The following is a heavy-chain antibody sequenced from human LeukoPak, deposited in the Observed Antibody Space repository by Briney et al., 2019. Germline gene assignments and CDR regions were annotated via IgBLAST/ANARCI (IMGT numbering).Heavy chain of an antibody. J-gene: IGHJ6*03. V-gene: IGHV4-61*02. CDR2: IYTSGST. CDR1: GGSISSGSYY. Sequence: ASETLSLTCTVSGGSISSGSYYWSWIRQPAGKGLEWIGRIYTSGSTNYNPSLKSRVTISVDTSKNQFSLKLSSVTAADTAVYYCATQSATYYYYYMDVWGKGTTVTVS. CDR3: ATQSATYYYYYMDV. D-gene: IGHD2-15*01.